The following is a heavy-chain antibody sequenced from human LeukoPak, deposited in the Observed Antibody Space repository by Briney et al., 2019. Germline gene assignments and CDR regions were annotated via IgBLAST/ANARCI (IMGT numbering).Heavy chain of an antibody. CDR2: IYYSGST. V-gene: IGHV4-30-4*08. D-gene: IGHD1-26*01. CDR3: ARLLGGSHFDY. J-gene: IGHJ4*02. CDR1: GGSISSAGYY. Sequence: SETLSLTCNVSGGSISSAGYYWSRIRQPPGKGLEWIGYIYYSGSTNYNPSLKSRVTISVDTSKNQFSLKLSSVTAADTAVYYCARLLGGSHFDYWGQGTLVTVSS.